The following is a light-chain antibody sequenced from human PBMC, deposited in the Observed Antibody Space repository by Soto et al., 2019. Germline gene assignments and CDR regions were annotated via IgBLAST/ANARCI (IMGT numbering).Light chain of an antibody. V-gene: IGKV3-20*01. CDR1: QSVPKSY. CDR3: HQYAWSPLT. CDR2: DAS. J-gene: IGKJ5*01. Sequence: IVLTQSPGTLSLSPGERATLSCRASQSVPKSYLAWYQQRPGQAPRLLIYDASNSATGIPDRFSGSESGTDFTLTISRLEPEDFAVYYCHQYAWSPLTFGQGTRLEIK.